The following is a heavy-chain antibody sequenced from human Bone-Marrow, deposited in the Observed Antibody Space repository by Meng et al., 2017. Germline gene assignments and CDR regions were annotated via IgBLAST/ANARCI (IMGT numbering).Heavy chain of an antibody. J-gene: IGHJ4*02. CDR2: IWYDGSNK. CDR3: ARVVGTATGAVDY. D-gene: IGHD2-21*02. CDR1: GFTFSNYG. Sequence: QVQLVESGVGVVQPGRSLRLSCAASGFTFSNYGMHWVRQAPGRGLDWVAVIWYDGSNKYHADSVKGRFSISRDNSKNTLYLQMNSLRAEDTAVYYCARVVGTATGAVDYWGQGTLVTVSS. V-gene: IGHV3-33*01.